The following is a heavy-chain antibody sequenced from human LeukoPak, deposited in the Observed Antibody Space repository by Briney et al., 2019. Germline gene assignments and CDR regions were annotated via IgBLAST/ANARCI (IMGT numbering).Heavy chain of an antibody. CDR1: GGSISSGDYY. V-gene: IGHV4-30-4*01. CDR2: IYYGGST. Sequence: PSQTLSLTCTVSGGSISSGDYYWSWIRQPPGKGLEWIGYIYYGGSTYYNPSLKSRVTISVDTSKNQFSLKLSSVTAADTAVYYCARYYADREGGMDVWGKGTTVTVSS. J-gene: IGHJ6*04. CDR3: ARYYADREGGMDV. D-gene: IGHD3-3*01.